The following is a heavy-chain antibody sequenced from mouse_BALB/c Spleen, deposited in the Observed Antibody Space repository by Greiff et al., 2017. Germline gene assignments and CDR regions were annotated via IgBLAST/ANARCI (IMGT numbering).Heavy chain of an antibody. Sequence: EVQGVESGGGLVQPGGSRKLSCAASGFTFSSFGMHWVRQAPEKGLEWVAYISSGSSTIYYADTVKGRFTISRDNPKNTLFLQMTSLRSEDTAMYYCAREGYVYGGGFAYWGQGTLVTVSA. CDR1: GFTFSSFG. CDR2: ISSGSSTI. V-gene: IGHV5-17*02. D-gene: IGHD2-2*01. CDR3: AREGYVYGGGFAY. J-gene: IGHJ3*01.